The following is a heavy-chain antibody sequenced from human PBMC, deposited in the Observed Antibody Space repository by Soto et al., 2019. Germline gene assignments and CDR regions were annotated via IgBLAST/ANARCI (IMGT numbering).Heavy chain of an antibody. Sequence: SETLSLTCAVYGGSFSGYYWTWIRQPPGTGLEWIGEINHSGSTNYNPSLKSRVTISVDTSKNQFSLKLTSVTAADTAVYYCARAPFRSAYLFDVWGQGTLVT. D-gene: IGHD3-22*01. CDR3: ARAPFRSAYLFDV. CDR1: GGSFSGYY. J-gene: IGHJ4*02. V-gene: IGHV4-34*01. CDR2: INHSGST.